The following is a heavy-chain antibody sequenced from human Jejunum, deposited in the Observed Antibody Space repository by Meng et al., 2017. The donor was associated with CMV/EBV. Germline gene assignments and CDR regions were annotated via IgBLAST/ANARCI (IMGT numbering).Heavy chain of an antibody. CDR1: GGSMSPYS. Sequence: LCCTVSGGSMSPYSRSWIRQSPGKGLEWLGYIFSNGTTNYNPSLKSRLTLSIDTSKRQYSLSLNSVTAADTAVYFCARDSGVSYWGQGTRVTVSS. CDR3: ARDSGVSY. CDR2: IFSNGTT. J-gene: IGHJ4*02. D-gene: IGHD5/OR15-5a*01. V-gene: IGHV4-59*01.